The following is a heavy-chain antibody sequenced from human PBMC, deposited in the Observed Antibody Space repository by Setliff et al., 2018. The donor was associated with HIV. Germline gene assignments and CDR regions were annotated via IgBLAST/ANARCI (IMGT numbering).Heavy chain of an antibody. V-gene: IGHV4-59*12. D-gene: IGHD3-10*01. CDR3: ARETNASGSLTAYWYFDL. CDR1: GGSISSYY. CDR2: IYYTGST. J-gene: IGHJ2*01. Sequence: PSETLSLTCTVSGGSISSYYWSWIRQPPGKGLEWIGYIYYTGSTNYNPSLKSRVSISVDTSKNQFSLKLNSVTAADTAVYYCARETNASGSLTAYWYFDLWGRGTLVTVSS.